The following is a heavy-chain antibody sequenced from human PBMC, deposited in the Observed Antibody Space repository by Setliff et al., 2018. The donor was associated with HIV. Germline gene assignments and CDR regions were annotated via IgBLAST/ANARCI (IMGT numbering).Heavy chain of an antibody. CDR1: GFTFDDYT. Sequence: PGGSLRLSCAASGFTFDDYTMHWVRQAPGKGLEWVSLISWDGTSTYYADSVKGRFTISRDNSKNSLYLQMNSLRTEDTALYYCAKDMKYRRAADNSFDDSWGQGTLVTVSS. CDR3: AKDMKYRRAADNSFDDS. D-gene: IGHD6-13*01. J-gene: IGHJ4*02. CDR2: ISWDGTST. V-gene: IGHV3-43*01.